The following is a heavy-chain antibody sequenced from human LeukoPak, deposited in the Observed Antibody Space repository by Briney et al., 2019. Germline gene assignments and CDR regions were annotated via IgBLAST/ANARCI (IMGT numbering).Heavy chain of an antibody. CDR1: GGSISSSSYY. V-gene: IGHV4-39*07. CDR3: ARDRYYYDSSGYRFDP. J-gene: IGHJ5*02. D-gene: IGHD3-22*01. Sequence: PSETLSLTCTVSGGSISSSSYYWGWIRQPPGKGLEWIGSIYYSGSTYYNPSLKSRVTMSVDTSKNQFSLKLSSVTAADTAVYYCARDRYYYDSSGYRFDPWGQGTLVTVSS. CDR2: IYYSGST.